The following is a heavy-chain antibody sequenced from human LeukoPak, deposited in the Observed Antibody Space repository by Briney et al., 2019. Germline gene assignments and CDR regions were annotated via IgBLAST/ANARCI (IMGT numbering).Heavy chain of an antibody. V-gene: IGHV3-9*01. D-gene: IGHD4-17*01. CDR1: GFTFDDYA. CDR2: ISWNSGSI. CDR3: ARERYGDYFDY. Sequence: PGGSLRLSCAASGFTFDDYAMHWVRQAPGKGLEWVSGISWNSGSIGYADSVKGRFTISRDNAKNSLYLQMNSLRAEDTAVYYCARERYGDYFDYWGQGTLVTVSS. J-gene: IGHJ4*02.